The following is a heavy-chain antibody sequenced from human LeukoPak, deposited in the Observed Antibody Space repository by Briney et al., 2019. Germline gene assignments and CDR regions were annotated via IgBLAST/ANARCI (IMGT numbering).Heavy chain of an antibody. V-gene: IGHV4-59*01. CDR3: ARYASGSYFWDY. CDR1: GGSISGYY. CDR2: IYYSGST. D-gene: IGHD3-10*01. Sequence: PSETLSLTCAGSGGSISGYYWSWIRQPPGKGLEWIGYIYYSGSTSYNPSLKSRVTISGDTSNNQFSLKLSSVTAADTAVYYCARYASGSYFWDYWGLGTLVTVSS. J-gene: IGHJ4*02.